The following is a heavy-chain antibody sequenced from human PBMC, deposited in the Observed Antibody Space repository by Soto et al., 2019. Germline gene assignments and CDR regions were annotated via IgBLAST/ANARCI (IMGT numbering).Heavy chain of an antibody. J-gene: IGHJ5*02. CDR1: GYTFTSYG. V-gene: IGHV1-18*01. CDR3: ARAKRIFGVVIAERYNWFDP. Sequence: GASVKVSCKASGYTFTSYGISWVRQAPGQGLEWMGWISAYNGNTNYAQKLQGRVTMTTDTSTSTAYMELRSLRSDDTAVYYCARAKRIFGVVIAERYNWFDPWGQGTLVTVSS. CDR2: ISAYNGNT. D-gene: IGHD3-3*01.